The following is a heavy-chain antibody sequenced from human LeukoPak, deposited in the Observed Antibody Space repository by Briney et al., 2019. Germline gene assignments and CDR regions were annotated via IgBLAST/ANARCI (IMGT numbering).Heavy chain of an antibody. CDR1: GXIFRSYA. D-gene: IGHD3-10*01. V-gene: IGHV3-23*01. Sequence: GGSLRLSWAASGXIFRSYAMSWVRQGPGKGLEWVSGISDAGGITHYSDSVKGRFTITRDNSRNTLYLQMNSLRAEDTAVYYCAKDVGYYAAGSYLDDWGQGTLVTVSS. CDR2: ISDAGGIT. CDR3: AKDVGYYAAGSYLDD. J-gene: IGHJ4*02.